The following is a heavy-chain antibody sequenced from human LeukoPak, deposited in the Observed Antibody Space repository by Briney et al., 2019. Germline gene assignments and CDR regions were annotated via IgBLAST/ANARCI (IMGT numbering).Heavy chain of an antibody. V-gene: IGHV4-39*07. CDR2: FSYGRNT. Sequence: SETLSLTCTVSGDSLSNTNYFWACIRHPPGTGLEWIGSFSYGRNTYYNPSLKGRVTISVDTPKNHFSLNLHSVTAAATAVFLCARDRIDGYNYDLDFWGQGTLVTVSS. CDR3: ARDRIDGYNYDLDF. CDR1: GDSLSNTNYF. J-gene: IGHJ4*02. D-gene: IGHD5-24*01.